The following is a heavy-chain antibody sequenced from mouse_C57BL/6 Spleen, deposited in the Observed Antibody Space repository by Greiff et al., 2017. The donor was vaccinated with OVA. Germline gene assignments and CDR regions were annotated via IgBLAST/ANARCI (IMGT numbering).Heavy chain of an antibody. CDR1: GYSITSGYY. Sequence: EVQRVESGPGLVKPSQSLSLTCSVTGYSITSGYYWNWIRQFPGNKLEWMGYISYDGSNNYNPSLKNRISITRDTSKNQFFLKLNSVTTEDTATYYCARDGSNGGFAYWGQGTLVTVSA. CDR3: ARDGSNGGFAY. CDR2: ISYDGSN. J-gene: IGHJ3*01. V-gene: IGHV3-6*01.